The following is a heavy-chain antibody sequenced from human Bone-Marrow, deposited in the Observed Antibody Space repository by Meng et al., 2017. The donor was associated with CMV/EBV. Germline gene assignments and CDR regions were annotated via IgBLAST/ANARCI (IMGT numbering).Heavy chain of an antibody. J-gene: IGHJ4*02. Sequence: GGSLRLSCAASGFTFSDYYMCWVRQAPGKGLEWVSVIYSGGSTYYADSVKGRFTISRDNSKNTLYLQMNSLRAEDTAVYYCASSFGYSYASDYWGQGTLVTVSS. V-gene: IGHV3-66*02. CDR3: ASSFGYSYASDY. CDR1: GFTFSDYY. D-gene: IGHD5-18*01. CDR2: IYSGGST.